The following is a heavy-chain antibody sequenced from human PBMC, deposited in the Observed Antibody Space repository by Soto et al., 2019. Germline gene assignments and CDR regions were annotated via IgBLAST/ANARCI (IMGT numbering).Heavy chain of an antibody. CDR3: AKTPLRVGPIDY. J-gene: IGHJ4*02. CDR2: ISGRGDNT. CDR1: GFIFSNYV. V-gene: IGHV3-23*01. D-gene: IGHD2-15*01. Sequence: DVQLLDSGGGLVQPGGSLRLSCAASGFIFSNYVMSWVRPTPGKGLAWVSGISGRGDNTYYADSVKGRFTVSRDNSKNTLDMQMDSLRAEDTAVYYCAKTPLRVGPIDYWGQGTLVTVSS.